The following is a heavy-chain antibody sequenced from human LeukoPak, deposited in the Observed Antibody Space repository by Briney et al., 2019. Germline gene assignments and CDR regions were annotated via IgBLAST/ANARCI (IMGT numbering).Heavy chain of an antibody. J-gene: IGHJ4*02. CDR1: GGSISSSSYY. Sequence: PSETLSLTCTVSGGSISSSSYYWGWIRQPPGKGLEWIGSIYYSGSTYYNPSLKSRVTISVDTSKNQFSLKLSSVTAADTAVYYCARQEEGGRFLEWLLFDYWGQGTLVTVSS. V-gene: IGHV4-39*01. D-gene: IGHD3-3*01. CDR2: IYYSGST. CDR3: ARQEEGGRFLEWLLFDY.